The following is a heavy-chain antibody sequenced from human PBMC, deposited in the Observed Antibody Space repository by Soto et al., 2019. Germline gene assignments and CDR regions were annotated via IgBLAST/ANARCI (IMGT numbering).Heavy chain of an antibody. J-gene: IGHJ3*01. D-gene: IGHD2-2*01. CDR2: INTSGGST. CDR3: ASVPAAIVLSSAFDL. CDR1: GYTFTSYY. Sequence: QVQLVQSGAAVKKPGASVKVSCKASGYTFTSYYMHWVRPAPGQGLEWMGIINTSGGSTSYAQKCHGRVTMNRDTSTSTVYMELSSLRSEDTAVYYWASVPAAIVLSSAFDLWGQGTMVTVSS. V-gene: IGHV1-46*03.